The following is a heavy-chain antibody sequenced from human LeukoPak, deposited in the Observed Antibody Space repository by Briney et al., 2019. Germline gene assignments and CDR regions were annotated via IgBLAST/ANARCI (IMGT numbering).Heavy chain of an antibody. CDR3: ARDRVYGADY. CDR1: GFTFSSYS. CDR2: ISSSSSTI. D-gene: IGHD3-3*01. V-gene: IGHV3-48*01. Sequence: GGSLRLSCAASGFTFSSYSMNWARQAPGKGLEWVSYISSSSSTIYYADSVKGRFTISRDNAKNSLYLQMNSLRAEDTAVYYCARDRVYGADYWGQGTLVTVSS. J-gene: IGHJ4*02.